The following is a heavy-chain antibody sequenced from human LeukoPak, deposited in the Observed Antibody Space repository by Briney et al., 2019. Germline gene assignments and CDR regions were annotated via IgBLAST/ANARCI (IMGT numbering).Heavy chain of an antibody. J-gene: IGHJ3*02. D-gene: IGHD3-22*01. CDR1: GFTFSNSA. CDR2: ISRSGDST. CDR3: AKDYYFDTDAYSWSSPGWHPFDI. Sequence: PGESLRLSCTASGFTFSNSAMNWVRQAPGKGLEWVSTISRSGDSTYYADSVKGRFTISRDHSKNTLYLQMNSLTVEDTAIYYCAKDYYFDTDAYSWSSPGWHPFDIWGQGTMATVSS. V-gene: IGHV3-23*01.